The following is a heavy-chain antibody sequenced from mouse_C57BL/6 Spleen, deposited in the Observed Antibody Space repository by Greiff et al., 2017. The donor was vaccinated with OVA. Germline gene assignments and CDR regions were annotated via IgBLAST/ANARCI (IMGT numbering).Heavy chain of an antibody. D-gene: IGHD1-1*01. CDR1: GFTFSDFY. V-gene: IGHV7-1*01. J-gene: IGHJ1*03. CDR3: ARDGGSRYSWYFDV. Sequence: EVMLVESGGGLVQSGRSLRLSCATSGFTFSDFYMEWVRQAPGKGLEWIAASRNKANDYTTEYSASVKGRFIVSRDTSQSILYLQMNALRAEDTAIYYCARDGGSRYSWYFDVWGTGTTVTVSS. CDR2: SRNKANDYTT.